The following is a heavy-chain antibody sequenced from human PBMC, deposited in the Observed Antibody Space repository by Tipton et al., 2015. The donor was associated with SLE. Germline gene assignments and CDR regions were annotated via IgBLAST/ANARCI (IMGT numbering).Heavy chain of an antibody. V-gene: IGHV4-59*11. J-gene: IGHJ5*02. CDR1: GGSISSHY. D-gene: IGHD6-13*01. CDR2: IYYSGST. Sequence: TLSLTCTVSGGSISSHYWSWIRPPPGKGLEWIGYIYYSGSTNYNPSLKSRVTISVDTSKNQFSLKLSSVTAADTAVYFCARERGQLIDLWGQGTLVTVSS. CDR3: ARERGQLIDL.